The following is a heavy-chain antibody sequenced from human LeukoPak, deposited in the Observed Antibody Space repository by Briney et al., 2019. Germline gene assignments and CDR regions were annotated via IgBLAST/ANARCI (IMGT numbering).Heavy chain of an antibody. V-gene: IGHV3-48*01. Sequence: GGSLRLSCAASGFTFSSFGMSWVRQAPGKGLEWLSYIGRRDNTMSYADSVRGRFITSRDNAKNSLYLQMNSLRAEDTAVYYCARDSRDSGYYPNWFDPWGQGTLVTVSS. CDR2: IGRRDNTM. CDR1: GFTFSSFG. CDR3: ARDSRDSGYYPNWFDP. D-gene: IGHD3-22*01. J-gene: IGHJ5*02.